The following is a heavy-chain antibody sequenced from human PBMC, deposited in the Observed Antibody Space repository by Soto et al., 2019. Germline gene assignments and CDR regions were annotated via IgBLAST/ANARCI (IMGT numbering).Heavy chain of an antibody. J-gene: IGHJ6*02. CDR2: IYSGGST. CDR3: AGDSVVRGVTGDYYYYCCMDV. Sequence: GSLRLSCAASGFTVSSNYMSWVRQAPGKGLEWVSVIYSGGSTYYADAVKGRFTISRDNSKNTLYLEMNSLRAEDTAVYYCAGDSVVRGVTGDYYYYCCMDVWGQGTTVTVSS. CDR1: GFTVSSNY. D-gene: IGHD3-10*01. V-gene: IGHV3-53*01.